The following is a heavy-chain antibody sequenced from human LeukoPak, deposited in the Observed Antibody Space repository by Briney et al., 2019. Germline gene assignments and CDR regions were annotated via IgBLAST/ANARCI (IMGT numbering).Heavy chain of an antibody. CDR1: GYTLTELS. J-gene: IGHJ5*02. D-gene: IGHD4-11*01. CDR2: FDPEDGET. Sequence: APVKVSCKVSGYTLTELSMHWVRQAPGKGLEWMGGFDPEDGETIYAQKFQGRVTMTEDTSTDTAYMELSSLRSEDTAAYYCARAVTTIAPNWFDPWGQGTLVTVSS. CDR3: ARAVTTIAPNWFDP. V-gene: IGHV1-24*01.